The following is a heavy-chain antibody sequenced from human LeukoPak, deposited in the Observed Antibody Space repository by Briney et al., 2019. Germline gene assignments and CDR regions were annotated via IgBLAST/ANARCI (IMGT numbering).Heavy chain of an antibody. CDR3: AREVPLGGNPLAAFDF. D-gene: IGHD4-23*01. CDR2: IWSDGNNR. Sequence: GGSLRLSCAASGFTFSSFGMHWVRQTPGKGLEWVAVIWSDGNNRYYPDSVKDRFTISRDNSKSTLYLQMNSLRAEDTAVYYCAREVPLGGNPLAAFDFWGQGTMVTVSS. J-gene: IGHJ3*01. V-gene: IGHV3-33*01. CDR1: GFTFSSFG.